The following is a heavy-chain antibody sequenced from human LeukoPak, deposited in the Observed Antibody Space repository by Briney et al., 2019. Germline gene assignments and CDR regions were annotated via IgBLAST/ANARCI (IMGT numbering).Heavy chain of an antibody. CDR3: ARVGCSSTSCYGTNNWFDP. J-gene: IGHJ5*02. CDR2: IYHSGST. D-gene: IGHD2-2*01. Sequence: PSETLSLTCTVSGGSISSGGYYWSGIRQPPGKGLEGIGYIYHSGSTYYNPSLKSRVTISVDRSTNQFSLKLSSVTAADTAVYYCARVGCSSTSCYGTNNWFDPWGQGTLVTVSS. CDR1: GGSISSGGYY. V-gene: IGHV4-30-2*01.